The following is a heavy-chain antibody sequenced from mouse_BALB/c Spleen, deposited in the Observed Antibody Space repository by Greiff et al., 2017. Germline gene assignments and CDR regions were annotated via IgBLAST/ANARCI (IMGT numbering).Heavy chain of an antibody. V-gene: IGHV5-9-4*01. CDR3: ARLITTATNYAMDY. CDR1: GFTFSSYA. CDR2: ISSGGSYT. D-gene: IGHD1-2*01. J-gene: IGHJ4*01. Sequence: DVMLVESGGGLVKPGGSLKLSCAASGFTFSSYAMSWVRQSPEKRLEWVAEISSGGSYTYYPDTVTGRFTISRDNAKNTLYLEMSSLRSEDTAMYYCARLITTATNYAMDYWGQGTSVTVSS.